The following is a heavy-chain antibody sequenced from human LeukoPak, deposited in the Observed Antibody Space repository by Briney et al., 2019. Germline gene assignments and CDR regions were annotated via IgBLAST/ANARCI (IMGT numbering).Heavy chain of an antibody. D-gene: IGHD1-7*01. CDR2: INPNNGGT. CDR1: GYTFTGYY. CDR3: ARDGYNWNYGDFDY. Sequence: GASVKVSCKASGYTFTGYYMHWVRQAPGQGLEWMGWINPNNGGTNYAQTFQGRVTMTRDTSISTAYMELTRLRSDDTAVYFCARDGYNWNYGDFDYWGQGSLVTVSS. V-gene: IGHV1-2*02. J-gene: IGHJ4*02.